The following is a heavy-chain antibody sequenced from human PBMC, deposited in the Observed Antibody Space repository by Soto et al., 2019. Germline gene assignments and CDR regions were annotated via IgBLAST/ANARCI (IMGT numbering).Heavy chain of an antibody. D-gene: IGHD2-15*01. CDR1: GFTFSSYA. CDR2: ISGSGSGT. J-gene: IGHJ4*02. CDR3: AKGPSGGKGSYFDY. Sequence: GGSLRLSCAASGFTFSSYAMNWVRLAPGKGLEWVSSISGSGSGTYYADSVKGRFTISRDNSKNTLYLQVNSLTAEDTALYYSAKGPSGGKGSYFDYWGQGALVTVSS. V-gene: IGHV3-23*01.